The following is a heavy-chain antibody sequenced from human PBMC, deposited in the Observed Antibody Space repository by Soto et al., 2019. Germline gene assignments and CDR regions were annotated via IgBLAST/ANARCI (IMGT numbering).Heavy chain of an antibody. CDR3: ARYSSGWYADY. V-gene: IGHV1-46*01. J-gene: IGHJ4*02. D-gene: IGHD6-19*01. CDR2: INPSGGST. CDR1: GYTFTSYY. Sequence: VKFSCKASGYTFTSYYMHWVRQAPGQGLEWMGIINPSGGSTSYAQKFQGRVTMTRDTSTSTVYMELSSLRSEDTAVYYCARYSSGWYADYWGQGTMVTVYS.